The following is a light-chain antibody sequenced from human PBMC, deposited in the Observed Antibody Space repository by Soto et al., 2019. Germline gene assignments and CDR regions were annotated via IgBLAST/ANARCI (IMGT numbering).Light chain of an antibody. CDR2: DTS. Sequence: EIVMTQSPATLYVSPGEGDTISCRASQGIGDTLAWYQQKPGQTPRLLIYDTSIRATGVPARFSGSRSGAEFSLTISSLQSEDFAVYYCQHYVNWPLTFGGGTKVE. CDR1: QGIGDT. V-gene: IGKV3-15*01. J-gene: IGKJ4*01. CDR3: QHYVNWPLT.